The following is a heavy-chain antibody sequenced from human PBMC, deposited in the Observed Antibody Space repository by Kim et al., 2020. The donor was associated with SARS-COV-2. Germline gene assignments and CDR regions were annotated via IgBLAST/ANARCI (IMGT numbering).Heavy chain of an antibody. D-gene: IGHD1-1*01. CDR1: GFTFSSYS. V-gene: IGHV3-21*01. J-gene: IGHJ4*02. CDR2: ISSSSSYI. Sequence: GGSLRLSCAASGFTFSSYSMNWVRQAPGKGLEWVSSISSSSSYIYYADSVKGRFTISRDNAKNSLYLQMNSLRAEDTAVYYCASTVWFGANWNDVGRYFDYWGQGTLVTVSS. CDR3: ASTVWFGANWNDVGRYFDY.